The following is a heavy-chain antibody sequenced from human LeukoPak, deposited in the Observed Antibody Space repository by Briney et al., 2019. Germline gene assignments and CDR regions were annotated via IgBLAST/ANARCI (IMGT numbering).Heavy chain of an antibody. V-gene: IGHV3-48*01. Sequence: TGGSLRLSCAASGFTFSSYSVNWVRQAPGKGLEWISYISSSSGNIYYADSVKGRFTISRDNAENSLYLQMNSLRAEDTAVYYCAELGITMIGGVWGKGTTVTISS. CDR2: ISSSSGNI. J-gene: IGHJ6*04. CDR3: AELGITMIGGV. CDR1: GFTFSSYS. D-gene: IGHD3-10*02.